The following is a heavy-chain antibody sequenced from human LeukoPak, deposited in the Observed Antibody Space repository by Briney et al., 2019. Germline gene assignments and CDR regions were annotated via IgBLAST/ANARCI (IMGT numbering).Heavy chain of an antibody. CDR1: GFTFSSNG. J-gene: IGHJ3*02. D-gene: IGHD6-6*01. CDR3: ASLFLCYGCSSSSDSFNI. V-gene: IGHV3-30*02. CDR2: IQYDGSKK. Sequence: PGGSLRLSCVASGFTFSSNGMHWVRQAPGKGLEWVTFIQYDGSKKYYADSVKGRFTISRDNSKNTLYLEMNSLRAEDTAVYYCASLFLCYGCSSSSDSFNIWGQGTMVTVSS.